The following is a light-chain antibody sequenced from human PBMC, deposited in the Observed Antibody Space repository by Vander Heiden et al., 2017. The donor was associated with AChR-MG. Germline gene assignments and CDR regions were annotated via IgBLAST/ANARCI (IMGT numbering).Light chain of an antibody. CDR3: SSYTSSNTVL. J-gene: IGLJ2*01. CDR1: SSDGGGYNF. V-gene: IGLV2-14*03. CDR2: DVS. Sequence: QSALTQPASVSGSPGQSITISCTGTSSDGGGYNFVSGYQQHPGKAPKRMIYDVSERPSGVSYRFSGSKSGFTASLTISGLQAEDEADYYCSSYTSSNTVLFGGGTKLTVL.